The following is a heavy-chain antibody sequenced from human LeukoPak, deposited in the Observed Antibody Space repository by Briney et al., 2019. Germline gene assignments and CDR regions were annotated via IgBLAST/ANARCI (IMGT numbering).Heavy chain of an antibody. D-gene: IGHD6-19*01. CDR2: ISYDGSNK. CDR3: ASGWEFDP. Sequence: PGRSLRLSCAASGFTFSSYAMHWVRQASGKGLEWVAVISYDGSNKYYADSVKGRFTISRDNSKNTLYLQMNSLRAEDTAVYYCASGWEFDPWGQGTLVTVSS. V-gene: IGHV3-30*04. CDR1: GFTFSSYA. J-gene: IGHJ5*02.